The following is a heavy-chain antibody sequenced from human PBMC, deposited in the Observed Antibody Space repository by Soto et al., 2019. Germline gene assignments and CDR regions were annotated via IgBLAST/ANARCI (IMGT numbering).Heavy chain of an antibody. D-gene: IGHD2-15*01. J-gene: IGHJ4*02. CDR2: IWYDGSNK. V-gene: IGHV3-33*01. Sequence: GGSLRLSCAASGFTFSSYGMHWVRQAPGKGLEWVAVIWYDGSNKYYADSVKGRFTISRDNSKNTLYLQMNSLRAEDTAVYYCARGRSTVVTYYFDYWGQGTLVTVSS. CDR3: ARGRSTVVTYYFDY. CDR1: GFTFSSYG.